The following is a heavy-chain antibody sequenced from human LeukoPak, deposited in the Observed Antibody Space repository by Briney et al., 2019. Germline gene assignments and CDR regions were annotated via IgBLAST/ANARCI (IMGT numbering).Heavy chain of an antibody. Sequence: KRGESLKISCKVSGYSFTNYWIGWVRQMPGKGLEWMAIIYPGDSDTRYSPSFQGQVTISADRSISTAYLHWSSLKASDTAMYYCARRPSHYFDYWGQGTLVTVSS. CDR3: ARRPSHYFDY. CDR1: GYSFTNYW. V-gene: IGHV5-51*01. J-gene: IGHJ4*02. CDR2: IYPGDSDT.